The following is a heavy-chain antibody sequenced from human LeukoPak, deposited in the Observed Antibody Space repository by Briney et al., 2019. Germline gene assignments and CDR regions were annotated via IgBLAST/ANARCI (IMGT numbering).Heavy chain of an antibody. CDR3: ARDLNSGTYRGYFDH. J-gene: IGHJ4*02. CDR1: GFTFSSYG. Sequence: GGSLRLSCAASGFTFSSYGMHWVRQAPGKGLEWVAIISYDGSNKYYADSVKGRFTISRDNSKNTLYLQMNSLRAEDTAVYYCARDLNSGTYRGYFDHWGQGALVIVSS. D-gene: IGHD1-26*01. V-gene: IGHV3-30*03. CDR2: ISYDGSNK.